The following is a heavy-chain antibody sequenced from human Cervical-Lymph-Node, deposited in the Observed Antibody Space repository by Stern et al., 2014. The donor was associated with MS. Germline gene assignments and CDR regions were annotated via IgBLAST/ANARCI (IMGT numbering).Heavy chain of an antibody. J-gene: IGHJ4*02. V-gene: IGHV3-74*03. CDR3: TKDTYGPEDY. D-gene: IGHD3-10*01. CDR1: GFTFRNYW. CDR2: ISRDGTTI. Sequence: EVQLVESGGGLVQPGGSLRLSCVASGFTFRNYWMHWVRQGPGKGLVWVAHISRDGTTITHADSVKGRFTISRDNAKNTLYLQMNSLRVEDTAVYYCTKDTYGPEDYWGQGTSVTVSS.